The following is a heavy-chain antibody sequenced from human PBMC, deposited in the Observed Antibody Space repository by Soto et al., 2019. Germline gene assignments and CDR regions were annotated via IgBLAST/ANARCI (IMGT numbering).Heavy chain of an antibody. V-gene: IGHV4-31*03. D-gene: IGHD2-15*01. CDR1: GGSISSGGYY. J-gene: IGHJ3*02. CDR3: ARDGRRSGDAFDI. CDR2: IYYSGST. Sequence: QVQLQESGPGLVKPSQTLSLACTVSGGSISSGGYYWSWIRQHPGKGLEWIGYIYYSGSTYYNPSLKSRVTISVDTSKNQFSLKLSSVTAADTAVYYCARDGRRSGDAFDIWGQGTMVTVSS.